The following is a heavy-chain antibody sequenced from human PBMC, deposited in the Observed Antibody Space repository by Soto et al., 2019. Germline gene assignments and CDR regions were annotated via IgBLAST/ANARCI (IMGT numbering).Heavy chain of an antibody. D-gene: IGHD6-13*01. CDR3: VKTLHRGYSSQLSFDY. J-gene: IGHJ4*02. Sequence: GGSLRLSCSASGFTFSSYAIHLVRQAPGKGLEYVSAISSNGGSTYYADSVKGRFTISRDNSKNTLYLQMSSLRAEDTAVYYCVKTLHRGYSSQLSFDYWGQGTLVTVSS. CDR2: ISSNGGST. CDR1: GFTFSSYA. V-gene: IGHV3-64D*08.